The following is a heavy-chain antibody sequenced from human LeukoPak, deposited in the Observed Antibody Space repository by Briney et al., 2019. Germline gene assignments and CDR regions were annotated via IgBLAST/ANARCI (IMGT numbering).Heavy chain of an antibody. CDR3: ARDTMIRGVIIDTF. D-gene: IGHD3-10*01. CDR1: GDSVSSNSAA. J-gene: IGHJ4*02. V-gene: IGHV6-1*01. CDR2: TYYRSKWYN. Sequence: SQTLSLTCAISGDSVSSNSAAWNWIRQSPSRGLEWLGRTYYRSKWYNDYAVSVRSRITINPDTSKNQFSLQLNSVTPEDTAMYYCARDTMIRGVIIDTFWGQGTLVTVSS.